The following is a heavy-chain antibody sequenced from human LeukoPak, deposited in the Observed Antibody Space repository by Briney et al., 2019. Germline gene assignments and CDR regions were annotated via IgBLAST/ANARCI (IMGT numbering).Heavy chain of an antibody. Sequence: GGSLRLSCAASGFTFSSYAMSWVRHAPGKGLEWVSAVSGGGVSTSYADSVKGRFTISRDNSKNTLYLQMNSLRGEDTAVYYCAKGGGTKYSSSWYWDYWGQGTLVTVSS. CDR1: GFTFSSYA. CDR3: AKGGGTKYSSSWYWDY. V-gene: IGHV3-23*01. J-gene: IGHJ4*02. D-gene: IGHD6-13*01. CDR2: VSGGGVST.